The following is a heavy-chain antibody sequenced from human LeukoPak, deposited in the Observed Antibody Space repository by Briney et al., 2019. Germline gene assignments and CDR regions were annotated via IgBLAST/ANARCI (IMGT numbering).Heavy chain of an antibody. CDR2: IYYSGST. J-gene: IGHJ4*02. Sequence: SETLSLTCIVSGGSISSYYWSWIRQPPGKGLEWIGYIYYSGSTNYNPSLKSRVTISVDTSKNQFSLKLSSVTAADTAVYYCARGYYDTSGYYTRVFDYWGQGTLVTVSS. CDR1: GGSISSYY. CDR3: ARGYYDTSGYYTRVFDY. D-gene: IGHD3-22*01. V-gene: IGHV4-59*08.